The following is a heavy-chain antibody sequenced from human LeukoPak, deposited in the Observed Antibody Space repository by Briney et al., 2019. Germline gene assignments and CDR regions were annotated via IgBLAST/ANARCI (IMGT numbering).Heavy chain of an antibody. CDR1: GGSISSNNYY. V-gene: IGHV4-39*07. J-gene: IGHJ6*02. CDR2: IYYSGST. D-gene: IGHD2-15*01. CDR3: ARDLGYSHGMDV. Sequence: SETLSLTCTVSGGSISSNNYYWGWIRQPPGKGLEWIGSIYYSGSTYYNPSLKSRVTISVDTSKNQFSLKLSSVTAADTAVYYCARDLGYSHGMDVWGQGTTVTVSS.